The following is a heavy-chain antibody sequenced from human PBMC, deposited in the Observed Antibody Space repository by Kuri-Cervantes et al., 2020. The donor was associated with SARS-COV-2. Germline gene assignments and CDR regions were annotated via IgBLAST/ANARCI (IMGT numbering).Heavy chain of an antibody. CDR1: GFTFSSYA. D-gene: IGHD3-3*01. V-gene: IGHV3-23*03. CDR3: AQGPAPLTVEWLFPPFES. CDR2: IYSGGSST. Sequence: GESLKISCAASGFTFSSYAMSWVRQAPGKGLEWVSVIYSGGSSTYYADSVKGRFTISRDNSNNTLFLQMTSLRTEDTAVYYCAQGPAPLTVEWLFPPFESWGQGTLVTVSS. J-gene: IGHJ4*02.